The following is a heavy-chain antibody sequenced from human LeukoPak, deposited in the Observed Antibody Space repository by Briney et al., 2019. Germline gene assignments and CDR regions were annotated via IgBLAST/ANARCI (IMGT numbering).Heavy chain of an antibody. Sequence: ASVKVSCKASEYTFTSYDFNWVRQAPGQGPEWIGWMNPNSGTTGYAQKFQGRVTMTRDTSISTAYMDLSSLRSEDTAVYYCARDYCSSTSCLFDYWGQGTLVTVSS. D-gene: IGHD2-2*01. CDR1: EYTFTSYD. J-gene: IGHJ4*02. CDR3: ARDYCSSTSCLFDY. CDR2: MNPNSGTT. V-gene: IGHV1-8*01.